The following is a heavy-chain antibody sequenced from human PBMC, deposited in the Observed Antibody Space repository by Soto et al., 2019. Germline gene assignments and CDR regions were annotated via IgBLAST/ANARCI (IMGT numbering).Heavy chain of an antibody. CDR1: GGSISSSNW. CDR2: IYHSGST. Sequence: QVQLQESGPGLVKPSGTLSLTCAVSGGSISSSNWWSWVRQPPGKGLEWIGEIYHSGSTNYNPSLNSRVTISVDKSTNQFSLKLSSVTAAATAVYYCAREDYGGNPSPFDYWGQGTLVTVSS. CDR3: AREDYGGNPSPFDY. D-gene: IGHD4-17*01. V-gene: IGHV4-4*02. J-gene: IGHJ4*02.